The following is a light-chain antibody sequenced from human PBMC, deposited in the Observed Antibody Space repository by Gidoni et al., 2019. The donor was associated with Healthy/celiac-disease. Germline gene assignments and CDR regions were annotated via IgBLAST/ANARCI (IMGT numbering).Light chain of an antibody. V-gene: IGKV1-39*01. J-gene: IGKJ4*02. CDR1: QSISSY. Sequence: DSQVTHSPSSLSASVGDRVTITCRASQSISSYLHWYQQKPGKAPKLLIYAASSLQSGVPSRFSGSGSGTDFTLTISSLQPEDFATYYCQQSYNTPALTFGEGTKVEIK. CDR3: QQSYNTPALT. CDR2: AAS.